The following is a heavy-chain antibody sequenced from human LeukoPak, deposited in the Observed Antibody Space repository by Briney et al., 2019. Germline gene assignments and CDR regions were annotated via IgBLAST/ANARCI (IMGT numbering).Heavy chain of an antibody. CDR1: GYTFTGYY. CDR2: INPNSGGT. Sequence: ASVKVSCKASGYTFTGYYMHWVRQAPGQGLEWMGRINPNSGGTNYAQKFQGRVTMTRDTSISTAYMELSRLRSDDTAVYYCAGDEPIIVIVPPAVNWFDPWGQGTLVTVSS. CDR3: AGDEPIIVIVPPAVNWFDP. V-gene: IGHV1-2*06. D-gene: IGHD2-2*01. J-gene: IGHJ5*02.